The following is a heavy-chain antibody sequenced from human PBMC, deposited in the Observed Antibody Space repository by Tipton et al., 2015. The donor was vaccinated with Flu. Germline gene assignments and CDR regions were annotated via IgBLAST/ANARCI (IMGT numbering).Heavy chain of an antibody. CDR2: INLSGSP. Sequence: LRLSCTAYGGSFSGFYWSWIRQPPGKGLEWIGEINLSGSPNYNPSLKSRVTMSIDTSRNQFSLKVSSVTAADTAVYYRARRKDMVRGIPWDNTWGQGTLVTVSS. J-gene: IGHJ5*02. D-gene: IGHD3-10*01. V-gene: IGHV4-34*01. CDR1: GGSFSGFY. CDR3: ARRKDMVRGIPWDNT.